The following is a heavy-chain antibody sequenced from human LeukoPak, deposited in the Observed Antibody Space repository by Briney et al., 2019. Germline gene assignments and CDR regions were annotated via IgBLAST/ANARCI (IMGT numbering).Heavy chain of an antibody. CDR2: IIPIFGTA. D-gene: IGHD1-26*01. CDR3: ASGPGTPRGIDY. Sequence: GASVKVSCKASGGTFSSYAISWVRQAPGQGLEWMGGIIPIFGTANYAQKFQGRVTITADESTSTAYMELSSLRPEDTAVYYCASGPGTPRGIDYWGQGTLVTVSS. J-gene: IGHJ4*02. CDR1: GGTFSSYA. V-gene: IGHV1-69*13.